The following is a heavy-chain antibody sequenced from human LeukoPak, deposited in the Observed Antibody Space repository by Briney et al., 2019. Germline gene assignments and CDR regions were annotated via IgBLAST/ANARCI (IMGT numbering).Heavy chain of an antibody. CDR2: LYSGGNT. D-gene: IGHD6-13*01. V-gene: IGHV3-53*01. Sequence: GGSLRLSCVVSGFTFSSNYMSWARQAPGKGLEWVSVLYSGGNTYHADSVKGRFTISRDNSKNTLYLQMNSLRAEDTAVYYCAREGASSSFGYWGQGTLVTVSS. CDR3: AREGASSSFGY. CDR1: GFTFSSNY. J-gene: IGHJ4*02.